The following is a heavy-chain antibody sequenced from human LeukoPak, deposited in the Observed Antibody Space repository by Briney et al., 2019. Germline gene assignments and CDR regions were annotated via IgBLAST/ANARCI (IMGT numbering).Heavy chain of an antibody. D-gene: IGHD3-16*01. CDR2: VYHSGST. CDR1: GGSISSYY. V-gene: IGHV4-38-2*02. J-gene: IGHJ4*02. Sequence: SETLSLTCTVSGGSISSYYWSWIRQPPGKGLEWIGSVYHSGSTYYNPSLKSRVTISVDTSKNQFSLKLSSVIAADTAVYYCAREGAYWGQGTLVTVSS. CDR3: AREGAY.